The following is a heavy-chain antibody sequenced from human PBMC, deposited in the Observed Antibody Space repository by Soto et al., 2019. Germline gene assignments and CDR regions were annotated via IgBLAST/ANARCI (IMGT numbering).Heavy chain of an antibody. CDR3: ARGLGSGSSPERDYFDY. J-gene: IGHJ4*02. CDR1: GGSVSSSSYY. Sequence: PSETLSLTCTVSGGSVSSSSYYWSWIRQPPGKGLEWIGEINHSGSTNYNPSLKSRVTISVDTSKNQFSLKLSSVTAADTAVYYCARGLGSGSSPERDYFDYWGQGTLVTVSS. V-gene: IGHV4-39*07. D-gene: IGHD6-13*01. CDR2: INHSGST.